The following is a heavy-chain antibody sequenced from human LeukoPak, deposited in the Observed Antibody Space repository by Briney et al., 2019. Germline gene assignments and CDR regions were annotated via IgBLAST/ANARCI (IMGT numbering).Heavy chain of an antibody. V-gene: IGHV3-11*01. CDR3: ARDQRKWELLDY. CDR2: ISSSGSTI. D-gene: IGHD1-26*01. J-gene: IGHJ4*02. Sequence: GGSLRLSCAASGFTFSDYYMSWIRQAPGKGLEWVSYISSSGSTIYYADSVKGRFIISRDNAKNSLYLQMNSLRAEDTAVYYCARDQRKWELLDYWGQGTLVTVSS. CDR1: GFTFSDYY.